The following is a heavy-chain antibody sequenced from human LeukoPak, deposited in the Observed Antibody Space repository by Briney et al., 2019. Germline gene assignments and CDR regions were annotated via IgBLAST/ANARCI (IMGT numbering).Heavy chain of an antibody. CDR2: LYSGGST. V-gene: IGHV3-53*01. Sequence: GGSLRLSCAASGFIVSSYYMNWVRQAPGKGLEWVSGLYSGGSTYYADSVKGRFTISRDKSKNTLYLQMNSLRAEDTAVYYCARALWFGELFGDYWGQGTLVTVSS. CDR3: ARALWFGELFGDY. J-gene: IGHJ4*02. CDR1: GFIVSSYY. D-gene: IGHD3-10*01.